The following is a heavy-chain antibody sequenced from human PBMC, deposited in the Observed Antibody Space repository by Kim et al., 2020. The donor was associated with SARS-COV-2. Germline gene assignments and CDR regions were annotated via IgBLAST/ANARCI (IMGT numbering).Heavy chain of an antibody. D-gene: IGHD2-21*02. CDR1: GFTFSDYY. J-gene: IGHJ6*04. CDR3: ARLAYCGGDCYYYYGMDV. V-gene: IGHV3-11*03. Sequence: GGSLRLSCTASGFTFSDYYMSWIRQAPGKVLEWVSYISSSSSYTNYADSVKGRFTISRDNAKNSLYLQMNSLRAEDTAVYYCARLAYCGGDCYYYYGMDVWGDGTTVSASS. CDR2: ISSSSSYT.